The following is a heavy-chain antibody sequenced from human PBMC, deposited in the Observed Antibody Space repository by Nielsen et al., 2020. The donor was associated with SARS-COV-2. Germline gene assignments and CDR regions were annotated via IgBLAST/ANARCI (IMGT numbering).Heavy chain of an antibody. CDR1: GFTFNIYA. D-gene: IGHD1-26*01. CDR3: ARSYSMDV. J-gene: IGHJ6*03. Sequence: GESLKISCAASGFTFNIYAMAWVRRAPGRGLEWVSGTSASGASTYYADSVKGRFSISRDNSRNTLYLQMNSLRAEDTAVYYCARSYSMDVWGKGTTVTVSS. CDR2: TSASGAST. V-gene: IGHV3-23*01.